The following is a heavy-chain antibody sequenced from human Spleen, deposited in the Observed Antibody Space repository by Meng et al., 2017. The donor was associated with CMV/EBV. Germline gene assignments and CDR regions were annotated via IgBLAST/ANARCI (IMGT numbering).Heavy chain of an antibody. CDR1: GFTFSSYS. D-gene: IGHD1-26*01. CDR3: ARDLLEGATIY. CDR2: ITSSGGYV. V-gene: IGHV3-21*06. J-gene: IGHJ4*02. Sequence: GGSLRLSCVASGFTFSSYSMNWVRQAPGKGLEWVSSITSSGGYVYYADSVKGRFTISRDNAKNSLYLQMISLRAEDTAVYYCARDLLEGATIYWGQGTLVTVSS.